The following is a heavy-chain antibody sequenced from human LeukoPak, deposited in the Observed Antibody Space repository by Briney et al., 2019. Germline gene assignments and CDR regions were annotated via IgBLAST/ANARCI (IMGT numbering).Heavy chain of an antibody. V-gene: IGHV3-43*02. CDR2: ISGDGGST. CDR3: AKGPRLRRPSNWFDP. D-gene: IGHD4-17*01. J-gene: IGHJ5*02. Sequence: GGSLRLSCAASGFTFDDYAMHWVRQAPGKGLEWVSLISGDGGSTHYADSVKGRFTISRDNSKNSLYLQMNSLRTEDTALYYCAKGPRLRRPSNWFDPWGQGTLVTASS. CDR1: GFTFDDYA.